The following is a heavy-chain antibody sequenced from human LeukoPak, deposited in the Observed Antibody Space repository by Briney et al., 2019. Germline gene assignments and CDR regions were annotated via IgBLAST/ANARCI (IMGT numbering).Heavy chain of an antibody. CDR3: ARASLYCSGGTCYEVWFDP. J-gene: IGHJ5*02. V-gene: IGHV3-48*02. Sequence: GGSLRLFCAASGFTFSSYGMNWVRQAPGKGLEWVSYISSSSGTIYYADSVRGRFTISRDNAKNSLYLQMNSLRDEDTAVYYCARASLYCSGGTCYEVWFDPWGQGTLVTVSS. CDR2: ISSSSGTI. D-gene: IGHD2-15*01. CDR1: GFTFSSYG.